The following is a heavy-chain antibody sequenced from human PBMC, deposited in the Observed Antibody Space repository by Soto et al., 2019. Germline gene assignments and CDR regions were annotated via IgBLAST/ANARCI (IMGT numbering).Heavy chain of an antibody. V-gene: IGHV2-5*02. CDR2: IYWDDDK. CDR1: GFSLSTSGVG. Sequence: QITLKESGPTLVKPTQTLTLTCTFSGFSLSTSGVGVGWIRQPPGKALEWLALIYWDDDKRYSPSLKSRLTITKETAKNQVVLTMTNMDPVDTATYYCAHSETGTRPYYYYFGMDVWGQGTTDTVSS. CDR3: AHSETGTRPYYYYFGMDV. D-gene: IGHD1-1*01. J-gene: IGHJ6*02.